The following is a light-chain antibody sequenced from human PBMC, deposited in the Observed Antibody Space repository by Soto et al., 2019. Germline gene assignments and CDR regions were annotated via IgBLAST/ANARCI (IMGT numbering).Light chain of an antibody. J-gene: IGKJ4*01. CDR2: WGS. CDR1: QSIEYQSNNKKF. CDR3: QPYYATPVT. V-gene: IGKV4-1*01. Sequence: DIVMTQFPDSLAVSLDETAALSCMSSQSIEYQSNNKKFLAWYQQKPGQPPRLLVSWGSTRESGVPDRFSGSGSGADFTLTITNLQAEDVAVYYCQPYYATPVTFGGGTKVEIK.